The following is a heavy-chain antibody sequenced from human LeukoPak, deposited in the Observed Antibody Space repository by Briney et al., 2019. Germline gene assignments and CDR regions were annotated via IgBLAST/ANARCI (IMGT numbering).Heavy chain of an antibody. Sequence: ASVKVSCKASGYTFTDYGFSWVRQAPGQGLGWMGWVSGYNGQTEYAENFQGRVIMTRDTSTSTVYMELRSLRSDDTARYYCARDPGTAFDFWRGYSGFDYWGQGTQVTVSS. D-gene: IGHD3-3*01. J-gene: IGHJ4*02. CDR3: ARDPGTAFDFWRGYSGFDY. CDR1: GYTFTDYG. CDR2: VSGYNGQT. V-gene: IGHV1-18*04.